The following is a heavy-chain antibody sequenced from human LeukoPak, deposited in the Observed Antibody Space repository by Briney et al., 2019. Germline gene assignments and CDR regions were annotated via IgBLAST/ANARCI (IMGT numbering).Heavy chain of an antibody. CDR1: GGTFSSYA. D-gene: IGHD4-17*01. V-gene: IGHV1-69*06. J-gene: IGHJ4*02. CDR3: ARSDYGDYFDY. Sequence: SVKVSCKAAGGTFSSYAISWVRQAPGQGLEWMGGIIPIFGTANYAQKFQGRVTITADKSTSTAYMELSSLRSEDTAVYYCARSDYGDYFDYWGQGTLVTVSS. CDR2: IIPIFGTA.